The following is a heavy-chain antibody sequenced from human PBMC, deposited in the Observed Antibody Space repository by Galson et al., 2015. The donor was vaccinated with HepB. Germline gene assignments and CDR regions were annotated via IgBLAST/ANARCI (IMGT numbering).Heavy chain of an antibody. J-gene: IGHJ6*02. CDR3: AKTYDSGSYFAYYYYGMDV. D-gene: IGHD3-10*01. CDR2: ISDSGRST. V-gene: IGHV3-23*01. Sequence: SLRLSCAASGFTFSSYAMSWVRQAPGKGLEWVSAISDSGRSTYYADSVKGRFTISRDNSKNTLYLQMNSLRAEDTAVYYCAKTYDSGSYFAYYYYGMDVWGQGTTVTVSS. CDR1: GFTFSSYA.